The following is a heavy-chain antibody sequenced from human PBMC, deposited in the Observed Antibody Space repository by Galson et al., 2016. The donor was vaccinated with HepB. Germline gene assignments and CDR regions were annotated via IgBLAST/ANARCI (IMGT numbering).Heavy chain of an antibody. CDR1: DGSISGFY. V-gene: IGHV4-59*01. CDR2: IYYSGTT. J-gene: IGHJ3*02. Sequence: SETLSLTCSVSDGSISGFYWTWIRQPPGKGLEWVGHIYYSGTTNHNPSLKSRVTISVDISKKQFSLKLSSLTAADTAVYYCARGDFHLELLPYDAFDIWGQGTMVTVSS. CDR3: ARGDFHLELLPYDAFDI. D-gene: IGHD1-7*01.